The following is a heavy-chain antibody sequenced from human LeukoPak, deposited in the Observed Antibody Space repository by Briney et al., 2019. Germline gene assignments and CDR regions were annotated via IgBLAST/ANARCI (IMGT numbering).Heavy chain of an antibody. J-gene: IGHJ4*02. CDR2: INPSGGST. Sequence: ASVKVSCKASGYTFTSYYMHWVRQAPGQGLEWMGIINPSGGSTSYAQKFQGRVTMTRDTSTSTVYMELSILRSEDTAVYYCARDLGIVVVVAATPGVDYWGQGTLVTVSS. D-gene: IGHD2-15*01. CDR1: GYTFTSYY. CDR3: ARDLGIVVVVAATPGVDY. V-gene: IGHV1-46*01.